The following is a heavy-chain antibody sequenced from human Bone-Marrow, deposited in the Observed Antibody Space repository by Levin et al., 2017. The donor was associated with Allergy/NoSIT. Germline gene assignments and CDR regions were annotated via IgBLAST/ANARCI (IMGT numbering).Heavy chain of an antibody. CDR1: GFTFSAYA. J-gene: IGHJ3*01. CDR2: ITASSAGT. CDR3: ARDPNGNYVGAFEF. Sequence: QPGGSLRLSCAASGFTFSAYALIWVRQAPGKGLEWVSAITASSAGTYYPDSVRGRFTISRDDSKNTLYLQLNSLRVEATAVYYCARDPNGNYVGAFEFWGQGTMVTVSS. D-gene: IGHD4-17*01. V-gene: IGHV3-23*01.